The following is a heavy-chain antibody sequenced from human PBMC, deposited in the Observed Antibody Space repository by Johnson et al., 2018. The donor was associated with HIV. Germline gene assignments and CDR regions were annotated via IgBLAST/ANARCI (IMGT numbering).Heavy chain of an antibody. J-gene: IGHJ3*02. D-gene: IGHD2-2*01. V-gene: IGHV3-38*03. CDR2: ISGGST. CDR3: ARPEINCSSTSCQKAGAFDI. CDR1: GFTVSSNE. Sequence: MLLVESGGGVVQPGRSLRLSCAASGFTVSSNEMSWVRQAPGKGLEWVSSISGGSTYFADSRQGRFTISRDNSKNTLYLQMNSLRAEDTAVYYCARPEINCSSTSCQKAGAFDISGQGTMVTVSS.